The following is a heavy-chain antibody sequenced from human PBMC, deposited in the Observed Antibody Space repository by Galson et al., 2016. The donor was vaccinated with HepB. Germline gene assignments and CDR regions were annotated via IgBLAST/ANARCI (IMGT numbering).Heavy chain of an antibody. J-gene: IGHJ5*02. CDR2: IYYSGST. V-gene: IGHV4-59*12. Sequence: ETLSLTCTVSGGSISSYYWSWIRQPPGKGLEWIGYIYYSGSTNYNPSLKSRVAISVDTSKNQFSLNLSSVTAADTAVYYCARESSSWYQNWFDPCDQGTLVTVSS. D-gene: IGHD6-13*01. CDR1: GGSISSYY. CDR3: ARESSSWYQNWFDP.